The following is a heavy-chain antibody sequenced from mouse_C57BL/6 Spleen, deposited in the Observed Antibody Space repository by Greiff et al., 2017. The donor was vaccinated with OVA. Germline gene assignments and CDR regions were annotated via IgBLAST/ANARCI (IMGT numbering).Heavy chain of an antibody. CDR2: ISDGGSYT. J-gene: IGHJ1*03. D-gene: IGHD4-1*01. CDR3: ARGTGTYFDV. Sequence: DVMLVESGGGLVKPGGSLKLSCAASGFTFSSYAMSWVRQTPEKRLEWVATISDGGSYTYYPDNVKGRFTISRDNAKNNLDLQMSHLKSEDTAMYYCARGTGTYFDVWGTGTTVTVSS. CDR1: GFTFSSYA. V-gene: IGHV5-4*03.